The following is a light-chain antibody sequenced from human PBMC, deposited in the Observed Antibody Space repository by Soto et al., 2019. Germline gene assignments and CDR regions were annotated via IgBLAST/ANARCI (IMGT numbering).Light chain of an antibody. Sequence: EVVLTQSPVTLSLSPGERAALSCRASQTVSNNYLAWYQQKPGQAPRLLIFRASDRVTGIPDTFSGSGSGTDFNLTISRLEAEDFAVYYCQQDGSSPPYTFGQGTKLEIK. J-gene: IGKJ2*01. CDR3: QQDGSSPPYT. V-gene: IGKV3-20*01. CDR2: RAS. CDR1: QTVSNNY.